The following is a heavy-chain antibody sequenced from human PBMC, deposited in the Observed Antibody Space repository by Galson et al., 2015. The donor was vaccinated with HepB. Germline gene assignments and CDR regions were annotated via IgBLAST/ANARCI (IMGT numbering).Heavy chain of an antibody. CDR1: GFTFSSYW. D-gene: IGHD1-26*01. CDR2: IRQDGSEK. CDR3: ARDEPSGSYRFAS. J-gene: IGHJ4*02. V-gene: IGHV3-7*01. Sequence: SLRLSCAASGFTFSSYWMSWVRQAPGKGLEWVANIRQDGSEKYYVDSVKGRFTISRDNAKNSLYLQMNSLRAVDTAVYYCARDEPSGSYRFASWVQGALVTASS.